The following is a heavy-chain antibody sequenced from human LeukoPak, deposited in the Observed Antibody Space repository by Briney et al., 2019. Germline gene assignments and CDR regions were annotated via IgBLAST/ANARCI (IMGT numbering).Heavy chain of an antibody. Sequence: ASVKVSCKASGGTFSSYAISWVRQAPGQGLEWMGRIIPILGIANYAQKFQGRVTITADKSTSTAYMELSSLRSEDTAVYYCARDRDSGYDLSLGYWGQGTLVTVSS. V-gene: IGHV1-69*04. CDR3: ARDRDSGYDLSLGY. CDR1: GGTFSSYA. CDR2: IIPILGIA. J-gene: IGHJ4*02. D-gene: IGHD5-12*01.